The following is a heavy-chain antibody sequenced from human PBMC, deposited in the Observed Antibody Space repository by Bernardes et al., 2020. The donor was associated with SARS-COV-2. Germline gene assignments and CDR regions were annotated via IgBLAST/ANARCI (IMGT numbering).Heavy chain of an antibody. CDR1: GFVASNDY. J-gene: IGHJ6*02. V-gene: IGHV3-53*01. Sequence: GGSLRLCCAASGFVASNDYISWVRQAPGKGLECVSVIYSSGGVYYADAVKGRFSISRDDSKNTVSLQMNSLRGEDTAVYYCARGREGPRWLLWDHGMDVWGQGTTVIVSS. CDR3: ARGREGPRWLLWDHGMDV. D-gene: IGHD3-10*01. CDR2: IYSSGGV.